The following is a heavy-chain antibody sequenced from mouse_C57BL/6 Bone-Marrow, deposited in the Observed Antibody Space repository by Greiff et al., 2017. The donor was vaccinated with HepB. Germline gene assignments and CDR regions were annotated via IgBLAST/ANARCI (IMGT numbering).Heavy chain of an antibody. CDR1: GYTFTGYW. CDR3: ARLDDYDGDWYFDV. D-gene: IGHD2-4*01. CDR2: ILPGSGST. V-gene: IGHV1-9*01. J-gene: IGHJ1*03. Sequence: QVQLQQSGAELMKPGASVKLSCKATGYTFTGYWIEWVKQRPGHGLEWIGEILPGSGSTNYNEKFKGKATFTADTSSNTAYMQLSSLTTEVSAISDCARLDDYDGDWYFDVWGTGTTVTVSS.